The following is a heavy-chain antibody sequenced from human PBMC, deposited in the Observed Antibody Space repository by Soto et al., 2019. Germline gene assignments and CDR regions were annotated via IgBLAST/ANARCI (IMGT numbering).Heavy chain of an antibody. CDR1: GFTFSDYA. J-gene: IGHJ6*02. Sequence: EVQLVETGGGLAQPGGSLRLSCVASGFTFSDYAMAWVRQSPGKGLEWVSSISGSGGSTYYADSVKGRFTISRDNSKNTVFLQMNSLRAEDTAVYYCAKDHGMDVWGQGATVTVSS. CDR3: AKDHGMDV. V-gene: IGHV3-23*04. CDR2: ISGSGGST.